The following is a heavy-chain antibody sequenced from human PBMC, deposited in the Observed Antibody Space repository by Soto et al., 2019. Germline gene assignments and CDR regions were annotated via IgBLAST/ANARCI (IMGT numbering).Heavy chain of an antibody. J-gene: IGHJ5*02. Sequence: QVQLVQSGAEVKKPGASVKVSCKASGYTFISYGISWVRQAPGQGLEWMGWISAYNGNTNCAQKLQGRVTMTTDISTSTAYMELRSLGSDDTAMYYCARESGTTNWFDPWGQGTLVTVSS. D-gene: IGHD1-7*01. V-gene: IGHV1-18*01. CDR1: GYTFISYG. CDR3: ARESGTTNWFDP. CDR2: ISAYNGNT.